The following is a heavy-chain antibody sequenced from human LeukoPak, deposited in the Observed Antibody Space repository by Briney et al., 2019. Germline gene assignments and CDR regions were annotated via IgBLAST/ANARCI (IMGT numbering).Heavy chain of an antibody. CDR3: ARRFSGSYSGIDY. D-gene: IGHD1-26*01. V-gene: IGHV3-72*01. Sequence: GGSLRLSCAASGFTFSDHYMDWVRQAPGKGLEWVGRTRNKANSYTTEYAASVTGRFTISRDDSKNSLYLQMNSLKTEDTAVYYCARRFSGSYSGIDYWAQGTLVTVSS. CDR1: GFTFSDHY. J-gene: IGHJ4*02. CDR2: TRNKANSYTT.